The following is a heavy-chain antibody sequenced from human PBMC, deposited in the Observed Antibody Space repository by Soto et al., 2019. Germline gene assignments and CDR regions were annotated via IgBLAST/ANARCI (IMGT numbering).Heavy chain of an antibody. CDR2: IIPIFGTA. J-gene: IGHJ6*02. CDR3: AGRGGTSCYPYYYYGMDV. Sequence: QVQLVQSGAEVKKPGSSVKVSCKASGGTFSSYAISWVRQAPGQGLEWMGGIIPIFGTANYAQKFQVRVTITADESTSTAYMALSSQRSEDTAVYYCAGRGGTSCYPYYYYGMDVWGQGTTVTVSS. V-gene: IGHV1-69*12. D-gene: IGHD2-2*01. CDR1: GGTFSSYA.